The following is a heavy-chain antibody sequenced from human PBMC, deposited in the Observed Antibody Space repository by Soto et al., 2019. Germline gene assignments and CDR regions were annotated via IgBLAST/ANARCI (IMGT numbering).Heavy chain of an antibody. CDR2: ISYDGSNK. Sequence: PGGSLRLSCAASGFTFSSYGMHWVRQAPGKGLEWVAVISYDGSNKYYADSVKGRFTISRDNSKNTLYLQMNSLRAEDTAVYYCARDRRYYDFGDYMDVWGKGTTVTVSS. V-gene: IGHV3-30*03. D-gene: IGHD3-3*01. CDR1: GFTFSSYG. J-gene: IGHJ6*03. CDR3: ARDRRYYDFGDYMDV.